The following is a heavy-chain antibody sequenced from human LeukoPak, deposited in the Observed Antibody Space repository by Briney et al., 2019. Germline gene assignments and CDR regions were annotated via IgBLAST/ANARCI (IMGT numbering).Heavy chain of an antibody. D-gene: IGHD1-26*01. CDR3: ARPGWELQYFDY. J-gene: IGHJ4*02. V-gene: IGHV1-46*01. CDR2: INPSAGTT. CDR1: GYTFTTYY. Sequence: ASVKVSCKASGYTFTTYYMIWVRQAPGQGLEWMGIINPSAGTTSYAQKFQGRVTMTRDMSTSTVYMELSSLRSEDTAVYYCARPGWELQYFDYWGQGTLVTVSS.